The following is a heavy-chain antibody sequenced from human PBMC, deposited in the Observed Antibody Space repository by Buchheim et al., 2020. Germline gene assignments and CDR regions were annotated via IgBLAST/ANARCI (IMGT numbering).Heavy chain of an antibody. Sequence: QVQLVESGGGVVQPGRSLRLSCTASGFTFRSYGMHWVRQAPGQGLEWVASISYDGSDKYFADSLKGRYTISRDNSKNTPYLQMNSLRAEDTAVYYWAKDLGSSSGDDYWGQGTL. J-gene: IGHJ4*02. CDR1: GFTFRSYG. CDR3: AKDLGSSSGDDY. D-gene: IGHD6-6*01. V-gene: IGHV3-30*18. CDR2: ISYDGSDK.